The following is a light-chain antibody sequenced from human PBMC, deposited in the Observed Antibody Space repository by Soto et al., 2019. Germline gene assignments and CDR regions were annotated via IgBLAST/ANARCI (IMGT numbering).Light chain of an antibody. CDR1: SSDIGAFPY. CDR3: ATYSSTTTREV. J-gene: IGLJ1*01. V-gene: IGLV2-14*01. CDR2: DVS. Sequence: QSVLTQPASVSGSPGQSITISCTGASSDIGAFPYVSWYLKYPGKAPKLIISDVSIRPSGVSPRFSASKSGNTASLTVSGLQAEDEADYYCATYSSTTTREVFGTGTKVTVL.